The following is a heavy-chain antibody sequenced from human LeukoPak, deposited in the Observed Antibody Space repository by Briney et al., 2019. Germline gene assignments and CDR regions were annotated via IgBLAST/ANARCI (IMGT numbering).Heavy chain of an antibody. CDR3: ANHKDTAYGSGSYYGY. CDR2: INHSGST. Sequence: PSETLSLTCAVYGGSFSGYYWSWIRQPPGKGLEWIGEINHSGSTNYNPSLKSRVTISVDTSKNQFSLKLSSVTAADTAVYYCANHKDTAYGSGSYYGYWGQGTLVTASS. D-gene: IGHD3-10*01. V-gene: IGHV4-34*01. J-gene: IGHJ4*02. CDR1: GGSFSGYY.